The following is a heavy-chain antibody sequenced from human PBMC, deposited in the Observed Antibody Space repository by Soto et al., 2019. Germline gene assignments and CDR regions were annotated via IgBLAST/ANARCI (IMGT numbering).Heavy chain of an antibody. V-gene: IGHV1-18*04. CDR1: GYTFTSYG. CDR2: ISAYNGNT. J-gene: IGHJ5*02. Sequence: QVQLVQSGAEVKKPGASVKVSCKASGYTFTSYGISWVRQAPGQGLEWMGWISAYNGNTNYAEKLQGRVTMTTDTSTSTAYMELRSLRSDDTAVYYCARNPLHSSSWYGNWFDPWGQGTLVTVSS. D-gene: IGHD6-13*01. CDR3: ARNPLHSSSWYGNWFDP.